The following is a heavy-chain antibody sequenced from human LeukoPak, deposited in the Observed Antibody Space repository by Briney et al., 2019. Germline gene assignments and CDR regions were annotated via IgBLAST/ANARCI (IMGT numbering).Heavy chain of an antibody. CDR2: IYYSGST. D-gene: IGHD1-14*01. V-gene: IGHV4-31*03. J-gene: IGHJ5*02. CDR3: ARAHAGRNWFDP. CDR1: GGSISSGGYY. Sequence: SETLSLTCTVSGGSISSGGYYWSWIRQHPGKGLEWIGYIYYSGSTYYNPSLKSRVTISVDTSKNQFSLKLSSVTAADTAVYYCARAHAGRNWFDPWGQGTLVTVSS.